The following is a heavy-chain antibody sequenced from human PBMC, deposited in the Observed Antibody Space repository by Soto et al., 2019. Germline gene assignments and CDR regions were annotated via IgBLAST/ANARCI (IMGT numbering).Heavy chain of an antibody. D-gene: IGHD1-26*01. J-gene: IGHJ4*02. CDR2: ISYDGSNT. V-gene: IGHV3-30*18. CDR3: AKEGGLSGSYYISSSYYFDY. CDR1: GFTFSSYG. Sequence: QVQLVESGGGVVQPGRSLRLSCVASGFTFSSYGMHWVRQAPGKGLEWVAIISYDGSNTYYADSVKGRFTISRDNSNNTMYLQMNSLRVEDTSVYYCAKEGGLSGSYYISSSYYFDYWGQGTLVTVSS.